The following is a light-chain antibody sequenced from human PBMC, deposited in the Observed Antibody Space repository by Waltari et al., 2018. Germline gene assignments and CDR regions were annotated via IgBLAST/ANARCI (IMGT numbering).Light chain of an antibody. J-gene: IGKJ2*01. CDR3: QQYNGYPLT. V-gene: IGKV1-5*03. CDR1: QSISSW. CDR2: KAA. Sequence: DIQMTQSPSTLSASVGDRVTITCRASQSISSWLAWYEQKPGKAPKLLIYKAASLESGVPSRFSGSGSGTDFTLTINGLQPEDFATYYCQQYNGYPLTFGQGTKLEIK.